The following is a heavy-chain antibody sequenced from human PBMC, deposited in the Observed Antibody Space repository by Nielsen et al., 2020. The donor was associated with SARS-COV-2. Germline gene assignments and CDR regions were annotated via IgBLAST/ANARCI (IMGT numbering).Heavy chain of an antibody. CDR1: GFTFDDYA. J-gene: IGHJ4*02. Sequence: GGSLRLSCAASGFTFDDYAMHWVRQAPGKGLEWVSGISWNSGSIGYADSVKGRFTISRDNAKNSLYLQMNSLRAEDTALYYCAKLPSYYDETPLDYWGQGTLVTVSS. CDR2: ISWNSGSI. D-gene: IGHD3-22*01. CDR3: AKLPSYYDETPLDY. V-gene: IGHV3-9*01.